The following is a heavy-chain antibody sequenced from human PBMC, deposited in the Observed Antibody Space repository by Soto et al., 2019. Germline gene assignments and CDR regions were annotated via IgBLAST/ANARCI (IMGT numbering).Heavy chain of an antibody. CDR3: ASLLSSDISTDC. D-gene: IGHD2-15*01. Sequence: EVQLVESGGGLVQPGGSLRLSCAASGFTFSNYLMHWVRQAPGKGLVWVSHINSDGSSTRYADSVKGRFTISRDNAKNTLYLQMNSLRAEDTAVYYCASLLSSDISTDCWGQGTLVTVSS. CDR1: GFTFSNYL. J-gene: IGHJ4*02. V-gene: IGHV3-74*01. CDR2: INSDGSST.